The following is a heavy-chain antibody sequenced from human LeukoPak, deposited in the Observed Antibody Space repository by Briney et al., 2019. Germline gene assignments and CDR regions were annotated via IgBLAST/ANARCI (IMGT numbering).Heavy chain of an antibody. CDR2: ILPIFGTA. V-gene: IGHV1-69*13. J-gene: IGHJ5*02. D-gene: IGHD4-23*01. CDR1: GGTFGSYV. CDR3: ARDRGGLDP. Sequence: AASVKVSCKTSGGTFGSYVISWVRQAPGQELDWMGGILPIFGTADYAQKFQGRVTITADGSTNTAYMELKSLTSEDTAVYYCARDRGGLDPWGQGTLVTVSS.